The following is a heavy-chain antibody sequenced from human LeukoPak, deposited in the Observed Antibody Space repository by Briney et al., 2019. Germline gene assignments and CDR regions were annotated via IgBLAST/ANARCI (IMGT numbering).Heavy chain of an antibody. Sequence: SETLSLTCTVSGGSISSYYWSWIRQPPGKGLEWIGYIYYSGNTNYNPSLKSRVTISEDTSKNQFSLKLSSVTAADTAVYYCARRPGYCSSTSCYSVAFDIWGQGTMVTVSS. CDR2: IYYSGNT. CDR1: GGSISSYY. V-gene: IGHV4-59*08. D-gene: IGHD2-2*03. J-gene: IGHJ3*02. CDR3: ARRPGYCSSTSCYSVAFDI.